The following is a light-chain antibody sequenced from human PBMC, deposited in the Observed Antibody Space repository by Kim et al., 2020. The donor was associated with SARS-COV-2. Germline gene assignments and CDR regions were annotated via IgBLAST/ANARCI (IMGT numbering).Light chain of an antibody. Sequence: TINCKSSQSVLYSSKNKNYLAWYQQKPGQPPKLLIYWASTRESGVPDRFSGSESGTDFTLSISSLQAEDVAVYYCQQYYSTPLTFGGGTKVDIK. V-gene: IGKV4-1*01. CDR2: WAS. CDR1: QSVLYSSKNKNY. CDR3: QQYYSTPLT. J-gene: IGKJ4*01.